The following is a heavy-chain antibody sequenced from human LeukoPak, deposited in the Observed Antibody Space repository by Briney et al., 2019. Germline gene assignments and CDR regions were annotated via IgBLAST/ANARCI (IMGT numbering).Heavy chain of an antibody. Sequence: GGSLRLSCAASRFTFSSYAMSWVRQAPGKGLEWVSAISGSGGSTYYADSVKGRFTISRDNSKNTLYLQMNSLRAEDTAVYYCAKDPSIAVAGTLDYWGQGTLVTVSS. CDR3: AKDPSIAVAGTLDY. D-gene: IGHD6-19*01. CDR1: RFTFSSYA. V-gene: IGHV3-23*01. CDR2: ISGSGGST. J-gene: IGHJ4*02.